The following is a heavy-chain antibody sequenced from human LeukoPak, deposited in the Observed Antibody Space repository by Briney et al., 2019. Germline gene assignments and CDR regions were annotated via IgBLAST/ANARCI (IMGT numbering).Heavy chain of an antibody. CDR3: AKSGYCSGGSCSPPDYDAFDI. J-gene: IGHJ3*02. Sequence: ASVKVSCKASGYTFTSYYMHWVRQAPGQGLEWMGWINPNSGGTNYAQKFQGRVTMTRDTSISTAYMELSRLRSDDTAVYYCAKSGYCSGGSCSPPDYDAFDIWGQGTMVTVSS. CDR1: GYTFTSYY. D-gene: IGHD2-15*01. CDR2: INPNSGGT. V-gene: IGHV1-2*02.